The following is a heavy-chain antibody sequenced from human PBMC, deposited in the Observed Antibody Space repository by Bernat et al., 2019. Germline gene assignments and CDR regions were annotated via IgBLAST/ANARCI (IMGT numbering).Heavy chain of an antibody. V-gene: IGHV1-46*01. CDR3: ARDNYSSSSGRPFDI. J-gene: IGHJ3*02. CDR1: GYTFTSYY. D-gene: IGHD6-6*01. CDR2: INPSGGST. Sequence: QVQLVQSGAEVKKPGASVKVSCKASGYTFTSYYMHWVRQAPGQGLEWMGIINPSGGSTSYAQKFQGRVTMTTDTSTSTAYMELRSLRSDDTAVYYCARDNYSSSSGRPFDIWGQGTMVTVSS.